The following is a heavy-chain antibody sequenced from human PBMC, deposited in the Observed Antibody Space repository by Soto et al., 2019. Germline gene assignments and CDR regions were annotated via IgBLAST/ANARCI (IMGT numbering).Heavy chain of an antibody. V-gene: IGHV4-30-4*01. Sequence: SETLSLTCTVSGGSISTVNYWWSWIRQSPDMGLEWIGHIYNGGRTYNNPSLESRVTMSVDTSKNQLSLTLSSVSAADTAVYYCARGPSGDKVDSWGQGTLVTVSS. D-gene: IGHD7-27*01. CDR1: GGSISTVNYW. CDR3: ARGPSGDKVDS. CDR2: IYNGGRT. J-gene: IGHJ4*02.